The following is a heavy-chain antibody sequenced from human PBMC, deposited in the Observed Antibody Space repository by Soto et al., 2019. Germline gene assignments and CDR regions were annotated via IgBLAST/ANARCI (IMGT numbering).Heavy chain of an antibody. CDR3: VRDILTGPWDV. Sequence: QVQLQESGPGLVKPSETLSLTCTVSGGSISSYYWSWIRQPPGKGLEWIGYIYYSGSTNYNPSLKSRVTISVDTSKNQFSLKLSSVTAADTAVYYCVRDILTGPWDVWGQGTTVTVSS. CDR2: IYYSGST. D-gene: IGHD3-9*01. V-gene: IGHV4-59*01. CDR1: GGSISSYY. J-gene: IGHJ6*02.